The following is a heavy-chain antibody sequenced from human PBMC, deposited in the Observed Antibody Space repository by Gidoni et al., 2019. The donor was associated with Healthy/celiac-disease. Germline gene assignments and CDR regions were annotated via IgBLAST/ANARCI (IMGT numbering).Heavy chain of an antibody. J-gene: IGHJ5*02. CDR2: IYYSGST. CDR1: GGSITSGGYY. D-gene: IGHD6-13*01. V-gene: IGHV4-31*03. Sequence: QVQLQESGPGLVKPSQTLSLTCTVSGGSITSGGYYWSWIRQHPGKGLEWIGYIYYSGSTYYNPSLKSRVNISVDTSKNQFSLKLSSVTAADTAVYYCARGRYSSSWYANWFDPWGQGTLVTVSS. CDR3: ARGRYSSSWYANWFDP.